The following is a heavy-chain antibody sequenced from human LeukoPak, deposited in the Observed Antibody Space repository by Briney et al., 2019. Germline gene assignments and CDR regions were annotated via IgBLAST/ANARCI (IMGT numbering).Heavy chain of an antibody. V-gene: IGHV4-59*01. J-gene: IGHJ4*02. Sequence: SETLSLTCTVSGGSINSYYWSWLRQPRGKGLEWIGYIYYSGSTNYNPSLKGRVTISLDTSNNQFSLKLSSVTAADTAVYYCARDTSGYRRGSFDYWGQGTLVTVSS. CDR3: ARDTSGYRRGSFDY. CDR1: GGSINSYY. D-gene: IGHD3-22*01. CDR2: IYYSGST.